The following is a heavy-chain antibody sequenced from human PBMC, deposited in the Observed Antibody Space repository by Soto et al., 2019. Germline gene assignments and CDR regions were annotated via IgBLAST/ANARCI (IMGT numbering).Heavy chain of an antibody. V-gene: IGHV3-23*01. CDR1: GFTFSSYA. CDR2: ISGSGGST. J-gene: IGHJ4*02. CDR3: AKDDCGDYAFDY. Sequence: EVQLLESGGGLVQPGGSLRLSCAASGFTFSSYAMSWVRQAPGKGLEWVSAISGSGGSTYYADSVKGWITISRDNSKNTLYLQMNSQRAEDAAVYYCAKDDCGDYAFDYWGQGTLVTVSS. D-gene: IGHD4-17*01.